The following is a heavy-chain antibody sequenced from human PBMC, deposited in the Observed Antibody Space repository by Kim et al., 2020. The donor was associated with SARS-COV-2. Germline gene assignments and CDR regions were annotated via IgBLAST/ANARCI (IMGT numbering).Heavy chain of an antibody. CDR2: ISYDGSNK. CDR1: GFTFSSYA. Sequence: GGSLRLSCAASGFTFSSYAMHWVRQAPGKGLEWVAVISYDGSNKYYADSVKGRFTISRDNSKNTLYLQMNSLRAEDTAVYYCAVAKMVTRNWFDPWGQGTLVTVSS. CDR3: AVAKMVTRNWFDP. D-gene: IGHD4-4*01. V-gene: IGHV3-30*04. J-gene: IGHJ5*02.